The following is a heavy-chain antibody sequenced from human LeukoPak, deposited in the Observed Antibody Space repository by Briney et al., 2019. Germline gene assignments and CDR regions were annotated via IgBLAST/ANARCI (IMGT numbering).Heavy chain of an antibody. D-gene: IGHD5-18*01. J-gene: IGHJ4*02. CDR2: IYTNNSTR. CDR1: GFTFSSYS. Sequence: GGSLRLSCAVSGFTFSSYSMNWVRQAPGKGLEWISYIYTNNSTRYYADSVKGRFTISRDNAKNTLYLQMNSLRAEDTAVYYCAKDSVRGYSYGEYFDCWGQGTLATVSS. V-gene: IGHV3-48*01. CDR3: AKDSVRGYSYGEYFDC.